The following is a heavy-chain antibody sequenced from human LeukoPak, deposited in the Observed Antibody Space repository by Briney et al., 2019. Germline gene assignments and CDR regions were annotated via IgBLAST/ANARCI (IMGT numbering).Heavy chain of an antibody. CDR3: ARDLTGGRRAIFDY. CDR2: ISYDGSNK. Sequence: PGGSLRLSCAASGFTFSSYAMHWVRQAPGKGLEWVAVISYDGSNKYYADSVKGRFTISRDNSKNTLYLQMNSLRAEDTAVYYCARDLTGGRRAIFDYWGQGTLVTVSS. CDR1: GFTFSSYA. V-gene: IGHV3-30-3*01. D-gene: IGHD7-27*01. J-gene: IGHJ4*02.